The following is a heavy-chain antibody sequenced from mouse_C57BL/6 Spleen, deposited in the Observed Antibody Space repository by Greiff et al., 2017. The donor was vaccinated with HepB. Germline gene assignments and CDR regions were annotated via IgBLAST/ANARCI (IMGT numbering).Heavy chain of an antibody. J-gene: IGHJ2*01. CDR2: IDPSDSET. CDR1: GYTFTSYW. D-gene: IGHD2-4*01. V-gene: IGHV1-52*01. Sequence: QVQLQQPGAELVRPGSSVKLSCKASGYTFTSYWMHWVKQRPIQGLEWIGNIDPSDSETRYNQKFKDKATLTVDKSSSTAYMQLSSLTSEDSAVYYCARWKDYDVGYFDYWGQGTTLTVSS. CDR3: ARWKDYDVGYFDY.